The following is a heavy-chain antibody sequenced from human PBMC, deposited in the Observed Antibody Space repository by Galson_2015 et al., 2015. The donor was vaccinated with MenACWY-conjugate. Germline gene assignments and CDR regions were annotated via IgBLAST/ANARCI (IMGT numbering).Heavy chain of an antibody. J-gene: IGHJ5*01. V-gene: IGHV3-7*03. Sequence: SLRLSCAASGFRFSTYWMSWVRQAPGKGLEWVANIKEDGSEKYYVDSVKGRFTISRDNAKNSLYPQMNSLKTEDTAVYYCVRLRGHYYDNSESSNWLDSWGQGTLVTVST. D-gene: IGHD3-22*01. CDR1: GFRFSTYW. CDR3: VRLRGHYYDNSESSNWLDS. CDR2: IKEDGSEK.